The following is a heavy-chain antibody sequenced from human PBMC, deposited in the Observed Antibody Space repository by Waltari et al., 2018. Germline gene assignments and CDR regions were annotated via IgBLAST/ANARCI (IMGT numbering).Heavy chain of an antibody. CDR3: ARGLDSSGYSDY. J-gene: IGHJ4*02. Sequence: QLQLQESGPGLVKPSETLSLTCTVSGGSIISSSYYWGWIRQPPGKGLEWIGSIYYSGSTYYNPSLKSRVTISVDTSKNQFSLKLSSVTAADTAVYYCARGLDSSGYSDYWGQGTLVTVSS. D-gene: IGHD3-22*01. CDR1: GGSIISSSYY. V-gene: IGHV4-39*07. CDR2: IYYSGST.